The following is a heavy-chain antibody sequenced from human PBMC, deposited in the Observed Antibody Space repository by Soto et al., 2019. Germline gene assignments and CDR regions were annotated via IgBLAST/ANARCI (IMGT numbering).Heavy chain of an antibody. J-gene: IGHJ5*02. V-gene: IGHV4-39*01. CDR1: GGSIISSNFY. CDR2: VEYGGST. Sequence: PSETLSLTCTVSGGSIISSNFYWGWIRQPPGKGLEWIGSVEYGGSTYDNPSLKSRVTLSADTSKNQFSLNLTSVTAADTAIYYRARHVRGAVTMNWFDPWGHGTLVTVSS. CDR3: ARHVRGAVTMNWFDP. D-gene: IGHD4-17*01.